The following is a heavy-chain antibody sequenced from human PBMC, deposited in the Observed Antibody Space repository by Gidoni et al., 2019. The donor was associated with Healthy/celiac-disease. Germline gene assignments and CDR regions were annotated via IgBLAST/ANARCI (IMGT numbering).Heavy chain of an antibody. CDR1: GGSISSGGYY. V-gene: IGHV4-31*01. CDR3: ARALNYYGSYYFDY. CDR2: IYYSGST. D-gene: IGHD3-10*01. Sequence: QVQLQESGPGLVKPSQTLSLTCTFSGGSISSGGYYWSWIRPHPGKGLEWIGYIYYSGSTYYNPSLKSLVTISVDTSKNQFSLKLSSVTAADTAVYYCARALNYYGSYYFDYWGQGTLVTVSS. J-gene: IGHJ4*02.